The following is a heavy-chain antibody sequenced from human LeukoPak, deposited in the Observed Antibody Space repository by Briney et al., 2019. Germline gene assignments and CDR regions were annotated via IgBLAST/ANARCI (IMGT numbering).Heavy chain of an antibody. CDR1: GFTFSSYA. Sequence: PGGSLRLSCAVSGFTFSSYAMHWVRQAPGKGLEWVAVISYDGSNKYYADSVKGRFTISRDNSKNTLYLQMNSLRAEDTAVYYCARARQWLANWYFDLWGRGTLVTVSS. D-gene: IGHD6-19*01. V-gene: IGHV3-30-3*01. CDR2: ISYDGSNK. CDR3: ARARQWLANWYFDL. J-gene: IGHJ2*01.